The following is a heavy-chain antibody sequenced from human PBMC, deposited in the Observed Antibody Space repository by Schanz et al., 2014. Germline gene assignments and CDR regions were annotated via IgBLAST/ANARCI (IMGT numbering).Heavy chain of an antibody. CDR2: IYHSGNT. V-gene: IGHV4-34*01. CDR1: GGSFSGYY. CDR3: ARDSVRGATGGYGMDV. Sequence: QVQLQQWGAGLLKPSETLSLTCAVYGGSFSGYYWSWIRQPPGKGLEWIGEIYHSGNTNYNASLKSRVTISVDKSKNQFSLKVRSVTAADTAVYYCARDSVRGATGGYGMDVWGQGTTVTVSS. J-gene: IGHJ6*02. D-gene: IGHD2-8*02.